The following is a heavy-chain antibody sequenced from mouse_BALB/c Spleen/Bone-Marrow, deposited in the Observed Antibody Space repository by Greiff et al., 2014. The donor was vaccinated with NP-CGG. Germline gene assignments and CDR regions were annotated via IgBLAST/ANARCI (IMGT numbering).Heavy chain of an antibody. V-gene: IGHV6-6*01. Sequence: DVKLVESGGGLVQPGGSMKLSCAASGFTFSDTWLDWVRQSPEKGLGWVAEIRTKADDYATYYAESVKGRFTISRDDSISSVYLQMNSLRAEDAGIYYCTPHPFDYWGQGTTLTVSS. CDR2: IRTKADDYAT. CDR3: TPHPFDY. J-gene: IGHJ2*01. CDR1: GFTFSDTW.